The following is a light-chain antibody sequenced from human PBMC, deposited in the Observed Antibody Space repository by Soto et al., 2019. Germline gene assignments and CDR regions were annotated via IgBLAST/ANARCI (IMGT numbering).Light chain of an antibody. J-gene: IGKJ1*01. Sequence: EIGLTQSPSTLSLSPRERTTLSCRASQSISRNSIAWYQQKPGQAPILLISGATSRATGILDRFSGSGSGTDFTLTISRLEPEDLALYYCQQYSSTFWTLGQGTKVEIK. CDR3: QQYSSTFWT. CDR2: GAT. CDR1: QSISRNS. V-gene: IGKV3-20*01.